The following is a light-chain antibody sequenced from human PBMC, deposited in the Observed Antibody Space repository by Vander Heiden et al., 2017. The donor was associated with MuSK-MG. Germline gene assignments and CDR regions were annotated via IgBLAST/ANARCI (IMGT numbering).Light chain of an antibody. CDR2: DAS. J-gene: IGKJ4*01. V-gene: IGKV3-11*01. CDR1: QSVDTY. CDR3: QQRAYWPLT. Sequence: EIVLTQSPATLSLSPGERATLSCRASQSVDTYLAWFQQTPGQAPRLLIYDASTRASGTPARFSGSGSGTDFTLTISSLEPEDFAVFYCQQRAYWPLTFGGGTKVE.